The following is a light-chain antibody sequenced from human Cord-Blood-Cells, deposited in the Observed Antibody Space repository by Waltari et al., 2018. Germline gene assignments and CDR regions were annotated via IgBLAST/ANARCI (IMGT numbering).Light chain of an antibody. CDR3: AAWDDSLSGYV. V-gene: IGLV1-47*01. CDR1: RSNIGSNY. Sequence: QSVLTQPPSASGPPGQRVTISCSGSRSNIGSNYVYWYQQLPGTAPKLLIYRNNQRPSGVPDRFSGSKSGTSASLAISGLRSEDEADYYCAAWDDSLSGYVFGTGTKVTVL. CDR2: RNN. J-gene: IGLJ1*01.